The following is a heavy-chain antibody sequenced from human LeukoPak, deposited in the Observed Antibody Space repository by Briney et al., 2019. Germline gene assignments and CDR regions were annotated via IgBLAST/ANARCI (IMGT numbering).Heavy chain of an antibody. Sequence: GGSLRLSCAASGFTFSSYAMSWVRQAPEKGLEWVSAISGSGGSTYYADSVKGRFTISRDNSKNTLYLQMNSLRAEDTAVYYCAKDRKLRYFDWLLYFDYWGQGTLVTVSS. CDR2: ISGSGGST. D-gene: IGHD3-9*01. J-gene: IGHJ4*02. CDR1: GFTFSSYA. V-gene: IGHV3-23*01. CDR3: AKDRKLRYFDWLLYFDY.